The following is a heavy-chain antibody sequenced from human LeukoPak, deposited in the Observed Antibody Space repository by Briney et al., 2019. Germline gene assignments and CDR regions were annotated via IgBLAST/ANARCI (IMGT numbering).Heavy chain of an antibody. CDR3: ARSITMVRGVIPRRDYYYYYYMDV. Sequence: SETLSLTCTVSGGSISSSSYYWGWIRQPPGKGLEWIGSIYYSGSTYYNPSLKSRVTISVDTSKNQFSLKLSSVTAADAAVYYCARSITMVRGVIPRRDYYYYYYMDVWGKGTTVTISS. D-gene: IGHD3-10*01. CDR2: IYYSGST. V-gene: IGHV4-39*07. J-gene: IGHJ6*03. CDR1: GGSISSSSYY.